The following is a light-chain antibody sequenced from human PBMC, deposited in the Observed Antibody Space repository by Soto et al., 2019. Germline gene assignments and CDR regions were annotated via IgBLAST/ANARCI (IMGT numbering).Light chain of an antibody. V-gene: IGKV3-20*01. CDR2: GAS. CDR3: QQYRSSIT. CDR1: QSVSSNS. Sequence: EIVLTQSPGTLSLSPGERATLSCRASQSVSSNSLVWYQQKAGQAPRVLIYGASSRATGIPDRFSGSGSGTDFTLTIDILEPEDFAVYYCQQYRSSITFCQGTKVEIK. J-gene: IGKJ1*01.